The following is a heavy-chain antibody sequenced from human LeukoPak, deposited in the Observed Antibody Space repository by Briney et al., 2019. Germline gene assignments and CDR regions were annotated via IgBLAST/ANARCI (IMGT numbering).Heavy chain of an antibody. CDR3: ARGRGYYDAFDM. CDR2: IYYSGSSGSS. J-gene: IGHJ3*02. V-gene: IGHV4-59*01. CDR1: GGSISSYY. Sequence: SETLSLTCTVSGGSISSYYWSWIRQSPGRGLEWIGYIYYSGSSGSSIYNPSLKSRVTISVDTSTNHFSLKLSSVTAADTAVYYCARGRGYYDAFDMWGQGTLVTVSS. D-gene: IGHD3-22*01.